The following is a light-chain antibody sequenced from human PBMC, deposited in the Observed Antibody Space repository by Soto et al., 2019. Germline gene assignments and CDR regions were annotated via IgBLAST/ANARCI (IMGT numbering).Light chain of an antibody. CDR2: DAS. J-gene: IGKJ3*01. CDR3: QQYDTVPRVS. V-gene: IGKV1-33*01. CDR1: QGIRNL. Sequence: DIQMTQSPSSLSASVGDRVTISCQASQGIRNLLNWYQHKPGRPPTLIIYDASNLESGVPSRFSGSGSGTDFNLTISRLQAEDIATYFCQQYDTVPRVSFGPGTRVD.